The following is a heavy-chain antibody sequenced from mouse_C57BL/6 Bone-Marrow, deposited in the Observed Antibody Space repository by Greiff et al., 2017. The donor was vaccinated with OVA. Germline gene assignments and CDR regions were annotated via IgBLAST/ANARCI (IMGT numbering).Heavy chain of an antibody. V-gene: IGHV1-54*01. CDR2: INPGSGGT. J-gene: IGHJ2*01. Sequence: VQLQQSGAELVRPGTSVKVSCKASGYAFTNYLIEWVKQRPGQGLEWIGVINPGSGGTNYNEKFKGKATLTADKSSSTAYMQLSSLTSEDSAVYFCARSGYLLLRYWGQGTTLTVSS. CDR3: ARSGYLLLRY. CDR1: GYAFTNYL. D-gene: IGHD1-1*01.